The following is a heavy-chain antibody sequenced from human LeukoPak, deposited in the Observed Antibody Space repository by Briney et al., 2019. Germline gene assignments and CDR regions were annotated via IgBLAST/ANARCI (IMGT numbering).Heavy chain of an antibody. V-gene: IGHV1-46*01. CDR3: ARAVTMVRGYYYYGMDV. Sequence: ASVKVSCKASGYTFTSYYTHWVRQAPGQGLEWMGIINPSGGSTSYAQKFQGRVTMTRDTSTSTVYMELSSLRSEDTAVYYCARAVTMVRGYYYYGMDVWGKGTTVTVSS. CDR1: GYTFTSYY. D-gene: IGHD3-10*01. CDR2: INPSGGST. J-gene: IGHJ6*04.